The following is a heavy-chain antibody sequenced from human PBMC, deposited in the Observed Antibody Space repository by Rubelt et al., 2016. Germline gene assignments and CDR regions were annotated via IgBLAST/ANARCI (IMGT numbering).Heavy chain of an antibody. CDR3: ATGTIFGVVKDAFDI. Sequence: QVQLQQWGAGLLKPSETLSLTCAVYGGSFSGYYWSWIRQPPGKGLEWIGEINHSGSTNYNPSLKSRVRISVDTSKNQFPLKLSSVTAADTAVYYCATGTIFGVVKDAFDIWGQGTMVTVSA. J-gene: IGHJ3*02. D-gene: IGHD3-3*01. CDR1: GGSFSGYY. CDR2: INHSGST. V-gene: IGHV4-34*01.